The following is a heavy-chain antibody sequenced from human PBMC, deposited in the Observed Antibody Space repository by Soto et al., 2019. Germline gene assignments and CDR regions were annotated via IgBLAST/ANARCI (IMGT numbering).Heavy chain of an antibody. D-gene: IGHD6-19*01. CDR3: AKDTKALAVYYFDY. CDR2: ISWNSGSI. V-gene: IGHV3-9*01. Sequence: EVQLVESGGGLVQPGRSLRLSCAASGFTFDDYAMHWVRQAPGKGLEWVSGISWNSGSIGYAYSVKGRFTISRDNAKNSLYLQMNSLRAEETALYYCAKDTKALAVYYFDYWGQGTLVTVSS. CDR1: GFTFDDYA. J-gene: IGHJ4*02.